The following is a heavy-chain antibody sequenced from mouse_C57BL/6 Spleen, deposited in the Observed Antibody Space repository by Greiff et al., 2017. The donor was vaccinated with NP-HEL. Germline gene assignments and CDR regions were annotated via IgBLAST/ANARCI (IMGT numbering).Heavy chain of an antibody. V-gene: IGHV1-5*01. CDR1: GYTFTSYW. J-gene: IGHJ4*01. CDR3: TRWDYYDPSMDY. D-gene: IGHD2-4*01. CDR2: IYPGNSDT. Sequence: EVQVVESGTVLARPGASVKMSCKTSGYTFTSYWMHWVKQRPGQGLEWIGAIYPGNSDTSYNQKFKGKAKLTAVTSASTAYMELSSLTNEDSAVYYCTRWDYYDPSMDYWGQGTSVTVSS.